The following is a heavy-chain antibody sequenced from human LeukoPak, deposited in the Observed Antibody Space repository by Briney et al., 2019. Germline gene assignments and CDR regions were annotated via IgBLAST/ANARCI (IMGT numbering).Heavy chain of an antibody. CDR1: GFTFSSYA. D-gene: IGHD2-15*01. V-gene: IGHV3-23*01. CDR2: ISGSGGST. Sequence: GGSLRLSCAASGFTFSSYAMSWVRQAPGKGLEWVSAISGSGGSTYYADSVKGRFTISRDNSKNTLHLQMNSLRAEDTAVYYCAKDVSVGYCSGGSCPNWFDPWGQGTLVTVSS. J-gene: IGHJ5*02. CDR3: AKDVSVGYCSGGSCPNWFDP.